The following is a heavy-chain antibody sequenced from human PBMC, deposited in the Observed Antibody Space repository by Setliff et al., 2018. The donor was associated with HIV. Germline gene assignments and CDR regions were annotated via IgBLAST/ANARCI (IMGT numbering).Heavy chain of an antibody. J-gene: IGHJ4*02. CDR2: ISSSSSYI. CDR1: GFTFSSYS. Sequence: GGSLRLSCAASGFTFSSYSMNWVRQAPGKGLEWVSSISSSSSYIYYADSVKGRFTISRDNAKNSLYLQMNSLRAEDTAVYYCARATLTIFGVVTPFDYWGQGTLVTVSS. CDR3: ARATLTIFGVVTPFDY. V-gene: IGHV3-21*01. D-gene: IGHD3-3*01.